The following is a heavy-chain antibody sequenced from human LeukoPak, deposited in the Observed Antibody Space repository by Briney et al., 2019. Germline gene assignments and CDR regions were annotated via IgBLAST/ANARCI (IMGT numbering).Heavy chain of an antibody. Sequence: ASVKVSCKASGYTFTGYYMHWVRQAPGPGLGRMGFIHPNSGGTNYAQKFQGRVNMTRDTSISTAYMQLSRLRSDDTAVYSCARGGYYYDSSGYYSSFDYWGQGTLVTVSS. CDR3: ARGGYYYDSSGYYSSFDY. CDR2: IHPNSGGT. V-gene: IGHV1-2*02. D-gene: IGHD3-22*01. J-gene: IGHJ4*02. CDR1: GYTFTGYY.